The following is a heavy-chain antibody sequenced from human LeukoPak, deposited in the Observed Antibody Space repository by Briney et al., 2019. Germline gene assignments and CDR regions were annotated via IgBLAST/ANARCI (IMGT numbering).Heavy chain of an antibody. CDR2: IYPGDSGT. CDR1: GYSFTSYW. J-gene: IGHJ6*02. V-gene: IGHV5-51*01. D-gene: IGHD6-19*01. Sequence: GESLKISCKGSGYSFTSYWIGWVRQMPGKGLEWMGIIYPGDSGTRYSPSFQGQVTISADKSISTAYLQWSSLKASDTAMYYCARHSTKKGIAVAGYYYYYGMDVWGQGTTVTVSS. CDR3: ARHSTKKGIAVAGYYYYYGMDV.